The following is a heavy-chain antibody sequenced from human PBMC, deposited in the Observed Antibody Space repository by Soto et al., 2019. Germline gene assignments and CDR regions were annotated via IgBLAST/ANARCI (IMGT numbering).Heavy chain of an antibody. D-gene: IGHD6-19*01. CDR1: GFTFSSYE. V-gene: IGHV3-48*03. CDR2: ISSSGRTI. CDR3: ARGYSGGWSLGDYFDY. J-gene: IGHJ4*02. Sequence: EVQLVESGGGVVQPGGSLRLSCAASGFTFSSYEMNWVRQAPGKGLEWVSYISSSGRTIYYADSVKGRFTISRDNAKNSLYLQMNNLRAEDTAVYFCARGYSGGWSLGDYFDYWGQGTLVTVSS.